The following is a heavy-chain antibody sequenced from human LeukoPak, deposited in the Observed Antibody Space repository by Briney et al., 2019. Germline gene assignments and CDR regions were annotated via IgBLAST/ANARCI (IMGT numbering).Heavy chain of an antibody. J-gene: IGHJ6*02. V-gene: IGHV4-34*01. CDR1: GGSFSGYY. CDR2: INHSGST. D-gene: IGHD4-17*01. CDR3: ARGATVTTGGDYYGMDV. Sequence: SETLSLTCAVYGGSFSGYYWSWIRQPPGKGLEWIGEINHSGSTNYNPSLKSRVTISVDTSKNQFSLKLSSVTAADTAVYYCARGATVTTGGDYYGMDVWGQGTTVTVSS.